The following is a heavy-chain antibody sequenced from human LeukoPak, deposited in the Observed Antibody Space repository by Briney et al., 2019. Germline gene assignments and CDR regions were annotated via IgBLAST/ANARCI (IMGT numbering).Heavy chain of an antibody. V-gene: IGHV4-39*01. J-gene: IGHJ4*02. Sequence: PSETLSLTCTVSGGSISNSSYYWGWIRQPPGKGLEWIGRIYYSGSTYYNPSLKSRDTISVDTSKNQFSLKLSSVTAADTAVYYCARQVATIHFDYWGQGTLVTVSS. D-gene: IGHD5-12*01. CDR1: GGSISNSSYY. CDR2: IYYSGST. CDR3: ARQVATIHFDY.